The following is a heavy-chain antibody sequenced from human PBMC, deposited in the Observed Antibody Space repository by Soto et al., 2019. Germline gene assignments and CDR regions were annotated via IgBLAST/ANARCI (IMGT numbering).Heavy chain of an antibody. D-gene: IGHD3-10*01. CDR3: ARDPGRFGEGMDV. V-gene: IGHV4-31*03. Sequence: QVQLQESGPGLVKPSQTLSLTCTVSGGSISSGGYYWSWIRQHPGKGLEWIGYIYYSGSTYYNPSLKSRVXXSXDXYQTQFSLKLSSVTAADTAVYYCARDPGRFGEGMDVWGQGTTVTVSS. CDR2: IYYSGST. CDR1: GGSISSGGYY. J-gene: IGHJ6*02.